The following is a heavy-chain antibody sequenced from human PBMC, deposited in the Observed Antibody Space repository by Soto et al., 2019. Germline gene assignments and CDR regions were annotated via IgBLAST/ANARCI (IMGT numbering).Heavy chain of an antibody. V-gene: IGHV3-53*01. D-gene: IGHD3-22*01. CDR1: GFTVSSNY. J-gene: IGHJ4*02. Sequence: GGSLRLSCAASGFTVSSNYMSWVRQAPGKGLEWVSVIYSGGSTYYADSVKGRFTISRDNSKNTLYLQMNSLRAEDTAVYYCARDLSHDYDSSGYLGYWGQGTLVTVSS. CDR2: IYSGGST. CDR3: ARDLSHDYDSSGYLGY.